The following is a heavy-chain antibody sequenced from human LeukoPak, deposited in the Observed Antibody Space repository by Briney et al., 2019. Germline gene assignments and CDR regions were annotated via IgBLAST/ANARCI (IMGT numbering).Heavy chain of an antibody. CDR1: GGSISGYY. CDR2: IYTSGST. CDR3: ARRTDSGYSSSSSAFGV. D-gene: IGHD6-6*01. V-gene: IGHV4-4*07. J-gene: IGHJ3*01. Sequence: SETLSLTCNVSGGSISGYYWSWIRQPAGKGLEWIGRIYTSGSTKYNPSLKSRVTMSVDTSKSQFSLKLSSVTAADTAVYYCARRTDSGYSSSSSAFGVWGQGTMVTVSS.